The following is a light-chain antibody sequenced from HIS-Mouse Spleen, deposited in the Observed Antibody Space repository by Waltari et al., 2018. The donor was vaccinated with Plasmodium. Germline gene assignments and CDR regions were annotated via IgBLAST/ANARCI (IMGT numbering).Light chain of an antibody. Sequence: QSVLTQPPSASGTPGQRVTISCSGSRSKIERNYLYWYPQLPGTAPKLLIYRNNQRPSGVPDRFSGSKSGTSASLAISGLRSEDEADYYCAAWDDSLSGPVFGGGTKLTVL. CDR1: RSKIERNY. V-gene: IGLV1-47*01. CDR3: AAWDDSLSGPV. CDR2: RNN. J-gene: IGLJ3*02.